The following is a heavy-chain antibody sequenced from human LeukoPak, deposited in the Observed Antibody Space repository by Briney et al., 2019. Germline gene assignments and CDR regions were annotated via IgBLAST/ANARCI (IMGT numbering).Heavy chain of an antibody. D-gene: IGHD4-17*01. V-gene: IGHV4-34*01. CDR1: GGSFSGYY. CDR3: ARRFGLTVTTLNDY. Sequence: KTSETLSLTCAVYGGSFSGYYWRWIRQPPGKGLEWIGEINHSGSTNYNPSLKSRVTISVDTSKNQFSLKLSSVTAADTAVYYCARRFGLTVTTLNDYWGQGTLVTVSS. CDR2: INHSGST. J-gene: IGHJ4*02.